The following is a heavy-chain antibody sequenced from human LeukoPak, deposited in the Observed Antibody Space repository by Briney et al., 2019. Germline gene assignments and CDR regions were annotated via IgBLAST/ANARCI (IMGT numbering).Heavy chain of an antibody. CDR3: ARAVDPYYFDY. Sequence: GGSLRLSCAASGFTVSSNYMTWVRQAPGKGLEWVSVIYSGGSSYYADSVKGRFATSRDNSKNTLYLQMNSLRAEDTAVYYCARAVDPYYFDYWGQGTLVTVSS. CDR2: IYSGGSS. J-gene: IGHJ4*02. V-gene: IGHV3-53*01. CDR1: GFTVSSNY. D-gene: IGHD2-21*01.